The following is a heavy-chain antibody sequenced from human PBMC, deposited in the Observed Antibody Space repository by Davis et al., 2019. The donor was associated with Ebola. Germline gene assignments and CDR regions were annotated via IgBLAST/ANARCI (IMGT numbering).Heavy chain of an antibody. Sequence: AASVKVSCKSSGYIFTNYGITWVRQAPGQGLEWMGWISPYNDSTNYAQKFQGRVTMTTDTSTNTTYMELRSLRSDDTAVYFCARTSIVGTTTTASDIWGQGTMVTVSS. D-gene: IGHD1-26*01. CDR2: ISPYNDST. CDR1: GYIFTNYG. CDR3: ARTSIVGTTTTASDI. J-gene: IGHJ3*02. V-gene: IGHV1-18*01.